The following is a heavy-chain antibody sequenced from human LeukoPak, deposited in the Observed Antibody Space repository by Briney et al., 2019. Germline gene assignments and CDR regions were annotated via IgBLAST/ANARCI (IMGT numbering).Heavy chain of an antibody. J-gene: IGHJ6*04. CDR1: GFTFSSYA. Sequence: GRSLRLSCAASGFTFSSYAMHWVRQAPGKGLEWVAVISYDGSNKYYADSVKGRFTISRDSSKNTLYLQMNSLRAEDTAVYYCARAVRYCSSTSCPKGTYYYYYGMDVWGKGTTVTVSS. D-gene: IGHD2-2*01. CDR2: ISYDGSNK. V-gene: IGHV3-30*04. CDR3: ARAVRYCSSTSCPKGTYYYYYGMDV.